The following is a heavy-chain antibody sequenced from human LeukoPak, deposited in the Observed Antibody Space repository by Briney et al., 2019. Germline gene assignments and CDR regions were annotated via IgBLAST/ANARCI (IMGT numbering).Heavy chain of an antibody. Sequence: TSETLSLTCTVSGGSISNNYWNWHWIRQPQGRGLEWFEYIYYSGSTNYNPSLRSRVTIAVDKSNNQVSLKLSSVTAADTAMYYCARDKSGPTAHYDVFDIWGQGTMVTVSS. CDR3: ARDKSGPTAHYDVFDI. CDR2: IYYSGST. J-gene: IGHJ3*02. CDR1: GGSISNNY. V-gene: IGHV4-59*01. D-gene: IGHD4/OR15-4a*01.